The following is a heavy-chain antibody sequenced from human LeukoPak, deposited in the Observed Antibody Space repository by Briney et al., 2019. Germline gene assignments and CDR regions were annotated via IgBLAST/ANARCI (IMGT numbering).Heavy chain of an antibody. Sequence: ASVKVSCKASGYTFTSYGISWVRQAPGQGLEWMGWISAYNGNTNYAQKLQGRVTMTTDTSTSTAYMELRSLRSDDTAVYYCARGRGVSSSWHDRARPFDYWGQGILVTVFS. J-gene: IGHJ4*02. CDR3: ARGRGVSSSWHDRARPFDY. D-gene: IGHD6-13*01. CDR2: ISAYNGNT. V-gene: IGHV1-18*01. CDR1: GYTFTSYG.